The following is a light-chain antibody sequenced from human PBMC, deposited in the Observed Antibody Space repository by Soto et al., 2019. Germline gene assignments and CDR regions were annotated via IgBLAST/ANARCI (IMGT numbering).Light chain of an antibody. CDR2: AAS. V-gene: IGKV1-39*01. Sequence: DIQMTQSPSSLSASVGDRVTITCRASQSISSYLNWYQQKPGKAPKLLIYAASSLQSGVPSRFSGSGSGTDFTLTISSLHPEDFATYYCQQSYSTPYGYTFGQGTKLEIK. CDR1: QSISSY. CDR3: QQSYSTPYGYT. J-gene: IGKJ2*01.